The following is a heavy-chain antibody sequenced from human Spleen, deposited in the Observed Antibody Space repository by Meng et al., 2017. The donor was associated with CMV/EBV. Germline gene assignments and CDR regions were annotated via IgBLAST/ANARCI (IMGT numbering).Heavy chain of an antibody. V-gene: IGHV3-11*04. CDR3: ARDQGSSGYYYVDYFDY. CDR1: FTFSDYY. D-gene: IGHD3-22*01. Sequence: FTFSDYYMSWIRQAPGKGLEWVSYISSSGSTIYYADSVKGRFTISRDNAKNSLYLQMNSLRAEDTAVYYCARDQGSSGYYYVDYFDYWGQGTLVTVSS. J-gene: IGHJ4*02. CDR2: ISSSGSTI.